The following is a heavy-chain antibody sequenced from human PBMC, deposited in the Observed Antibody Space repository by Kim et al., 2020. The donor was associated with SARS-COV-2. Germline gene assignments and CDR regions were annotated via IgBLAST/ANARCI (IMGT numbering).Heavy chain of an antibody. CDR2: IDTSDGRT. CDR1: GYTFTTHH. J-gene: IGHJ5*02. V-gene: IGHV1-46*01. Sequence: ASVKVSCKPSGYTFTTHHIHWVRQAPGQGLEWMGKIDTSDGRTILAQKFQGRVTVARDTSTSTLYMDVNSLRSEDTAVYYCVRDGGSGIDHWGQGTLVSVSS. CDR3: VRDGGSGIDH. D-gene: IGHD3-10*01.